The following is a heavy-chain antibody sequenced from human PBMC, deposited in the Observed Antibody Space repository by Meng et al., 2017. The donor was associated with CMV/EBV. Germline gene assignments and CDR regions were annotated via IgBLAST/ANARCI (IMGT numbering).Heavy chain of an antibody. J-gene: IGHJ4*02. CDR2: IYYSGST. CDR1: GDYY. Sequence: GDYYWSWIRQPPGKGLEWIGYIYYSGSTSYNPSLKSRVTISVDTSKNQFSLKLSSVTAADTAVYYCASYYYDSSGYYPPWMYYFDYWGQGTLVTVSS. D-gene: IGHD3-22*01. CDR3: ASYYYDSSGYYPPWMYYFDY. V-gene: IGHV4-30-4*01.